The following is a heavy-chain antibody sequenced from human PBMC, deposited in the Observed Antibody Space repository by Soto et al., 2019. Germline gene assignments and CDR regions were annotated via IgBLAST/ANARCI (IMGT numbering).Heavy chain of an antibody. V-gene: IGHV1-18*04. J-gene: IGHJ5*02. CDR1: GYTFTSYG. Sequence: QVPLVQSGAEVKKPAASVKVSCKASGYTFTSYGISWVRQAPGQGLEWMGWISAYNGNTNYAQKLQGRVTMTTDTSPSTAYMELRSLRSDDTAVYYCARAIRPYYYDSSGYYAWFDPWGQGTLVTVSS. CDR2: ISAYNGNT. CDR3: ARAIRPYYYDSSGYYAWFDP. D-gene: IGHD3-22*01.